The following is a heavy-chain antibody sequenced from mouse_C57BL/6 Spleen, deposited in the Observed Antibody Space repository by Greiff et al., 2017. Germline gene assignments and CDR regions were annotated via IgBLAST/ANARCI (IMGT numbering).Heavy chain of an antibody. CDR1: GYSFTDYN. Sequence: VQLQQSGPELVKPGASVKISCKASGYSFTDYNMNWVKQSYGKSLEWIGDINPNYGTTSYNQTLKGKSTLTVYQSSSTAYMQLNSLTSEDSAVYYCSSVTGPGAMDYWGQGTSVTVSS. J-gene: IGHJ4*01. V-gene: IGHV1-39*01. D-gene: IGHD4-1*01. CDR3: SSVTGPGAMDY. CDR2: INPNYGTT.